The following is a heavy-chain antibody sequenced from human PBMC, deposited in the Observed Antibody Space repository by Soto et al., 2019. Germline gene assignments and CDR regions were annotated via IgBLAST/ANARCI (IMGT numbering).Heavy chain of an antibody. D-gene: IGHD2-2*01. CDR2: INHSGST. V-gene: IGHV4-34*01. CDR1: GGSFSGYY. Sequence: PSETLSLTCAVYGGSFSGYYWSWIRQPPGKGLEWIGEINHSGSTNYNPSLKSRVTISVDTSKNQFSLKLSSVTAADTAVYYCARVGGLGYCSSTSCLGFKTTGMDVWGQGTTVTVSS. J-gene: IGHJ6*02. CDR3: ARVGGLGYCSSTSCLGFKTTGMDV.